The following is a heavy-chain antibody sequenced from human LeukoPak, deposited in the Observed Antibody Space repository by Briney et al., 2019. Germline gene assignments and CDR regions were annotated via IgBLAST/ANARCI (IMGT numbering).Heavy chain of an antibody. V-gene: IGHV3-23*01. J-gene: IGHJ4*02. CDR3: AKTMAGVVVTASDY. D-gene: IGHD2-21*02. CDR2: ISGSGGST. CDR1: GLTFSDHA. Sequence: GGSLRLSCAASGLTFSDHAMSWVRQAPGKGLEWIAAISGSGGSTYYADSVKGRFTISRDNSKNTLYLQMNSLRAEDTAVYYCAKTMAGVVVTASDYWGQGTLVTVSS.